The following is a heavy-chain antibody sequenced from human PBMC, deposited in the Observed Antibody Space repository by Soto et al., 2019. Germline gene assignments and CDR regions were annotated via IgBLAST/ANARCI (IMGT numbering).Heavy chain of an antibody. Sequence: EVQLVESGGGLVQPGGSLRLSCVASGISVSRNYMSWVRQAPGKGLEWVSLIYSGGSTDYADSVKGRFSISRDNSKNTVYLQMNSLRVDDTAVYYCAGGNNVEERDWGQGTLVTVSS. V-gene: IGHV3-66*01. CDR3: AGGNNVEERD. CDR2: IYSGGST. J-gene: IGHJ4*02. D-gene: IGHD3-16*01. CDR1: GISVSRNY.